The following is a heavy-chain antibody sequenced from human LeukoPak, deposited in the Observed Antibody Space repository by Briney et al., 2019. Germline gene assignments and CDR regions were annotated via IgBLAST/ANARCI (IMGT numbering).Heavy chain of an antibody. CDR3: ARVGSGSYYYPFDY. CDR2: IYYSGST. CDR1: GGSISSYY. Sequence: SETLSLTCTVSGGSISSYYWSWIRQPPGKGLEWIGYIYYSGSTNYNPSLKSRVTISVDTSKNQFSLKLSSVTAADTAVYYCARVGSGSYYYPFDYWGQGTLVTVSS. J-gene: IGHJ4*02. V-gene: IGHV4-59*01. D-gene: IGHD3-10*01.